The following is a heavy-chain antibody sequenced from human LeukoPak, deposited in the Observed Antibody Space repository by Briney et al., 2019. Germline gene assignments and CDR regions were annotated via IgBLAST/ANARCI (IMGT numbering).Heavy chain of an antibody. CDR3: GHYGNIGLPFDY. D-gene: IGHD2/OR15-2a*01. V-gene: IGHV4-38-2*02. CDR2: IHQSGPS. CDR1: GYSDSSGFH. Sequence: SETLSLTCTVSGYSDSSGFHWGWIRQPPGKGLEWIASIHQSGPSYYNSSLKGRATISIDTSRNQLSLSLTSVTAADTAVYYCGHYGNIGLPFDYWGQGTLVTVSS. J-gene: IGHJ4*02.